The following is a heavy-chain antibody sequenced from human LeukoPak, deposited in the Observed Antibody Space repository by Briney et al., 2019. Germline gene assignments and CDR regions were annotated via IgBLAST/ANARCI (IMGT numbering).Heavy chain of an antibody. V-gene: IGHV4-31*03. D-gene: IGHD3-10*01. CDR3: ARDNEWFGIDY. J-gene: IGHJ4*02. Sequence: PSQTLSLTCTVSGGSISSGGYYWSWFRQHPGKGLEWIGFIYYSGKSYYKPSLKSRVTISVDTSKNQFSLRLNSVTAADTAVYYCARDNEWFGIDYWGREPWSPSPQ. CDR2: IYYSGKS. CDR1: GGSISSGGYY.